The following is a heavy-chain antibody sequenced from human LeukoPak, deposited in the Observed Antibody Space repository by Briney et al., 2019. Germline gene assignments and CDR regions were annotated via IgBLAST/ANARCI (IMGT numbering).Heavy chain of an antibody. J-gene: IGHJ4*02. Sequence: PGGSLRLSCAASGFTFSSYGMHWVRQAPGKGLEWVAFIRYDGSNKYYADSVKGRLTISRDNSKNTLYLQMNSLRAEDTAVYYCAKPEALDITIFGVVIDLDFDYWGQGTLVTVSS. D-gene: IGHD3-3*01. V-gene: IGHV3-30*02. CDR1: GFTFSSYG. CDR3: AKPEALDITIFGVVIDLDFDY. CDR2: IRYDGSNK.